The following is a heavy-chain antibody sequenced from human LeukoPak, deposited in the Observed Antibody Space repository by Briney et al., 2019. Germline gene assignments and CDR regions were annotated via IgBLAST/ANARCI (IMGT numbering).Heavy chain of an antibody. V-gene: IGHV4-39*07. D-gene: IGHD3-3*01. Sequence: PSETLSLTCTVSGGSISSSSYYWGWIRQPPGKGLEWIGSIYYSGSTYYNPSLKSRVTISVDTSKNQFSLKLSSVTAADTAVYYCARDLGPRKNYDFWSGYYSGFQGWFDPWGQGTLVTVSS. CDR3: ARDLGPRKNYDFWSGYYSGFQGWFDP. J-gene: IGHJ5*02. CDR1: GGSISSSSYY. CDR2: IYYSGST.